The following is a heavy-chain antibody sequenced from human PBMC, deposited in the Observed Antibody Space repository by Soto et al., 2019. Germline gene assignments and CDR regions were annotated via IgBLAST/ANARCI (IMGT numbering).Heavy chain of an antibody. D-gene: IGHD1-7*01. CDR1: GFAVSSNY. V-gene: IGHV3-66*01. J-gene: IGHJ6*02. Sequence: EVQLVESGGDLVQPGGSLRLSCAASGFAVSSNYMTWVRQAPGKGLEWVSVIHSGGDTHYADSVRGRFTISRDNSKNTVYLKMNSLRAEDTAVYYCARSRTGTTYGGMDVWGQGTTVTVSS. CDR2: IHSGGDT. CDR3: ARSRTGTTYGGMDV.